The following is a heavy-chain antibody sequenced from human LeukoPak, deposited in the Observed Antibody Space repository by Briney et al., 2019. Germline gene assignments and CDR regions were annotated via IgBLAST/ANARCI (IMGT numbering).Heavy chain of an antibody. CDR3: ARGNYYMDV. J-gene: IGHJ6*03. CDR2: ISGSGGST. V-gene: IGHV3-23*01. Sequence: GGSLRLSCAASGFSVSNFGMSWVRQAPGKGLEWVSGISGSGGSTYYADSVKGRFTISRDNAKNSLYLQMNSLRAEDTALYYCARGNYYMDVWGKGTTVTVSS. CDR1: GFSVSNFG.